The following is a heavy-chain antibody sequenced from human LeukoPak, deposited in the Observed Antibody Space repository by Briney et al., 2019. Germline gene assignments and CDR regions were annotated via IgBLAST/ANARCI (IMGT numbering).Heavy chain of an antibody. D-gene: IGHD2-2*01. CDR3: ASGTTDIVVVPATLRNYYFDY. CDR2: IIPIFGTA. CDR1: GYTFTSYG. Sequence: ASVKVSCKASGYTFTSYGISWVRQAPGQGLEWMGGIIPIFGTANYAQKFQGRVTITADESTSTAYMELSSLRSEDTAVYYCASGTTDIVVVPATLRNYYFDYWGQGTLVTVSS. J-gene: IGHJ4*02. V-gene: IGHV1-69*13.